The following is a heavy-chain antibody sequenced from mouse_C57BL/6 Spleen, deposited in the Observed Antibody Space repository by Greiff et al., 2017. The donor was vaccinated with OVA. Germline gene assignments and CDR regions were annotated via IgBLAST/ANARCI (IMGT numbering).Heavy chain of an antibody. CDR1: GYTFTSYG. D-gene: IGHD1-1*01. CDR3: SRVYYGSPFDY. V-gene: IGHV1-81*01. CDR2: IYPRSGNT. J-gene: IGHJ2*01. Sequence: QVHVKQSGAELARPGASVKLSCKASGYTFTSYGISWVKQRTGQGLEWIGAIYPRSGNTYYNEKFKGKATLTADKSSSTAYMELRSLTSEDSAVCFCSRVYYGSPFDYWGQGTTLTVSS.